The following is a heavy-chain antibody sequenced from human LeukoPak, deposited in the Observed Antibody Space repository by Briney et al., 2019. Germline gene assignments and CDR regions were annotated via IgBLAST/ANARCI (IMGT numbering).Heavy chain of an antibody. J-gene: IGHJ4*02. CDR2: ISTSSIYI. V-gene: IGHV3-21*01. CDR3: ARGAINSGSYDAYFDY. D-gene: IGHD1-26*01. Sequence: SGGSLRLSCAASGFTFSSYGMHWVRQAPGRGLEWVSSISTSSIYIYYADSVKGRFTISRDNAKKSLYLQVNSLRAEDTAVYYCARGAINSGSYDAYFDYWGQGTLVTVSS. CDR1: GFTFSSYG.